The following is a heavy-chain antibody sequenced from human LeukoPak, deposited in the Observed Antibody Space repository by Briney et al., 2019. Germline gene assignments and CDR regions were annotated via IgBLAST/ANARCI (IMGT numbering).Heavy chain of an antibody. V-gene: IGHV3-23*01. D-gene: IGHD2/OR15-2a*01. CDR3: ARGGGYSTPQDDAFDM. J-gene: IGHJ3*02. Sequence: PGGSLRLSCAASGFTFSSYAMSWVRQAPGKGLEWVSAISGSGGSTYYADYVKGRFTISRDNSKNTLYLQMNGLRVEDTAVYYCARGGGYSTPQDDAFDMWGQGTMVIVSS. CDR2: ISGSGGST. CDR1: GFTFSSYA.